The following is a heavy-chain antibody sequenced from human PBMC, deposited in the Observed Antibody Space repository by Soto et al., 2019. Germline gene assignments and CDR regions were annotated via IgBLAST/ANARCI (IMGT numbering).Heavy chain of an antibody. D-gene: IGHD3-22*01. CDR3: ARDQLYYNDISGRPLNAFDV. Sequence: GGSLRLSCAASGFNFGPFWMHWVRQAPGKALVWVSHINGDASTILYADSVKGRFTISRDNAKNSLYLQMNSLRAEDTAVYYCARDQLYYNDISGRPLNAFDVWGQGTMVTVSS. V-gene: IGHV3-74*01. CDR1: GFNFGPFW. J-gene: IGHJ3*01. CDR2: INGDASTI.